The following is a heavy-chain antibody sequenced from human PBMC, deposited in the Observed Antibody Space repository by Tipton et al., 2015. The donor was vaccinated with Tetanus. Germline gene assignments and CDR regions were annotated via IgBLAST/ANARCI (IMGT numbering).Heavy chain of an antibody. D-gene: IGHD6-13*01. Sequence: LRLSCTVSGGSISSYYWSWIRQPPGKGLEWIGYIYYSGGTNYNPSLKSRVTISVDTSKNQFSLKLSSVTAADTAVYYCARLGVYPDYWGQGTLVTVSS. J-gene: IGHJ4*02. CDR2: IYYSGGT. CDR1: GGSISSYY. V-gene: IGHV4-59*01. CDR3: ARLGVYPDY.